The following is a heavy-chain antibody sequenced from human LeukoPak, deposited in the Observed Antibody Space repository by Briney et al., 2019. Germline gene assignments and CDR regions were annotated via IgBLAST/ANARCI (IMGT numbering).Heavy chain of an antibody. V-gene: IGHV4-34*01. J-gene: IGHJ4*02. CDR1: GGSFSGYY. CDR3: ARGPLGYCSGGSCYRGVRLDY. CDR2: INHSGST. D-gene: IGHD2-15*01. Sequence: SETLSLTCAVYGGSFSGYYWSWLRQPPGKGLEWIGEINHSGSTNYNPSLKSRVTISVDTSKNQFSLKLSSVTAADTAVYYCARGPLGYCSGGSCYRGVRLDYWGQGALVTVSS.